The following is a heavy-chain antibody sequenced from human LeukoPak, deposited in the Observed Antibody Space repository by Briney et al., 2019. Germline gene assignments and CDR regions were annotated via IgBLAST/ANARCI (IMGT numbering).Heavy chain of an antibody. V-gene: IGHV3-15*01. CDR3: TTDLLVVVPAALRDY. J-gene: IGHJ4*02. Sequence: GGCLRLSCAASGFTFSNAWMSWVRQAPGKGLEWVGRIRSKTDGGTTDYAAPVKGRFTISRDDSKNTLYLQMNSLKTEDTAVYYCTTDLLVVVPAALRDYWGQGTLVTVSS. D-gene: IGHD2-2*01. CDR2: IRSKTDGGTT. CDR1: GFTFSNAW.